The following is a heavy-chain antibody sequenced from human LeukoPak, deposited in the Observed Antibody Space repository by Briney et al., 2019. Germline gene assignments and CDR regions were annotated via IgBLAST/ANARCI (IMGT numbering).Heavy chain of an antibody. Sequence: GGSLRLSCAASGFTFSSYAMHWVRQAPGKGLEWVAVISYDGSNKYYADSVKGRFTISRDNSKNTLYLQMNSLRAEDTAVYYCARGAVAGTQDAFDIWGQGTVVTVSS. D-gene: IGHD6-19*01. J-gene: IGHJ3*02. V-gene: IGHV3-30-3*01. CDR2: ISYDGSNK. CDR1: GFTFSSYA. CDR3: ARGAVAGTQDAFDI.